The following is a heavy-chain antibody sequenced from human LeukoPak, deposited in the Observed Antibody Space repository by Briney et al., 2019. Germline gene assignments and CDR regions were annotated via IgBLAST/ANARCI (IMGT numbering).Heavy chain of an antibody. D-gene: IGHD6-13*01. V-gene: IGHV3-21*01. CDR3: ARDNAHRRLEAAGLGY. CDR2: ISSSSSYI. CDR1: GFTFSSYS. J-gene: IGHJ4*02. Sequence: GGSLRLSCAASGFTFSSYSMNWVRQAPGKGLEWVSSISSSSSYIYYADSVKGRFTISRDNAKNSLYLQMNSLRAEDTAVYYCARDNAHRRLEAAGLGYWGQGTLVTVSS.